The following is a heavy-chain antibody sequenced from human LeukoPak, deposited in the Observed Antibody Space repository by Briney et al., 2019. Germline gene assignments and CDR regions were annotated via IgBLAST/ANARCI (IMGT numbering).Heavy chain of an antibody. CDR3: ARDRGSSSWYYFDY. J-gene: IGHJ4*02. D-gene: IGHD6-13*01. V-gene: IGHV4-30-4*01. Sequence: PSQTLSLTCTVSGGSISSGDYYWSWIRQPPGKGLEWIGYIYYSGGTYYNPSLKSRVTISVDTSKNQFSLKLSFVTAADTAVYYCARDRGSSSWYYFDYWGQGTLVTVSS. CDR1: GGSISSGDYY. CDR2: IYYSGGT.